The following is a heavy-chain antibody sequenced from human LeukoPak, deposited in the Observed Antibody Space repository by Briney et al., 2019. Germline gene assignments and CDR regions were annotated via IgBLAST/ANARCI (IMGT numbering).Heavy chain of an antibody. CDR3: AKAPLMVYAIGYDY. Sequence: GGSLRLSCAASGFTFSSYAMSWVRQAPGKGLEWVSAISGSGGSPYYADSVKGRFTISRDNSKNTLYLQMNSLRAEDTAVYYCAKAPLMVYAIGYDYWGQGTLVTVSS. CDR2: ISGSGGSP. CDR1: GFTFSSYA. D-gene: IGHD2-8*01. J-gene: IGHJ4*02. V-gene: IGHV3-23*01.